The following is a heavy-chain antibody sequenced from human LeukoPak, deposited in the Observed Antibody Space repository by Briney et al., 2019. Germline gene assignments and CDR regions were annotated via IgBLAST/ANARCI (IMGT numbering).Heavy chain of an antibody. CDR1: GYTFTSYD. D-gene: IGHD3-22*01. CDR3: ARGVEYDSSGYYDWYFDL. CDR2: INPNSGGT. V-gene: IGHV1-2*04. Sequence: ASVKVSCKASGYTFTSYDINWVRQATGQGLEWMGWINPNSGGTNYAQKFQGWVTMTRDTSISTAYMELSRLRSDDTAVYYCARGVEYDSSGYYDWYFDLWGRGTLVTVSS. J-gene: IGHJ2*01.